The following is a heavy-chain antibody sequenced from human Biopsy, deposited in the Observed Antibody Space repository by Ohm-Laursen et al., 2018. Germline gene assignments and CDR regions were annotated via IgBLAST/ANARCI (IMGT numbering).Heavy chain of an antibody. J-gene: IGHJ6*02. Sequence: SLRLSCAASGFTFSNSGMHWVRQAPGKGLEWVAAISYDGSKTDYGDSVKGRLNISRDNSKNTLDLQMSSPRVEDTAVYFCAKDKGTFNFYYYGMDVWGLGTTVTVSS. D-gene: IGHD2/OR15-2a*01. V-gene: IGHV3-30*18. CDR1: GFTFSNSG. CDR2: ISYDGSKT. CDR3: AKDKGTFNFYYYGMDV.